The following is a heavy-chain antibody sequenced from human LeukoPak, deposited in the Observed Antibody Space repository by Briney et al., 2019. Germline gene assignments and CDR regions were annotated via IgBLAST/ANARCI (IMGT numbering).Heavy chain of an antibody. D-gene: IGHD6-19*01. CDR1: GFTFSSYA. CDR3: PRVPVGGVAVAGHFDY. CDR2: ITYDGSNK. V-gene: IGHV3-30*04. Sequence: HPGRSLRLSCAASGFTFSSYAMHWVRQAPGKGLEWVAVITYDGSNKYYADSVKGRFTISRDNSKNTLYLQMNSLRAEDTAVYYCPRVPVGGVAVAGHFDYWGQGTLVTVSS. J-gene: IGHJ4*02.